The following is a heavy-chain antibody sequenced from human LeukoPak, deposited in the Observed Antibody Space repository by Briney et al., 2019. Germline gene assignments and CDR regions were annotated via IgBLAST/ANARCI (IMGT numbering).Heavy chain of an antibody. Sequence: GGSLRLSCAASGFTFSSYEMNWVRQASGKGLEWVSYISSSGSTIYYADSVKGRFTISRDNAKNSLYLQMNSLRAEDTAVYYCARARKNYYGSGSYYPFDYWGQGTLVTVSS. CDR1: GFTFSSYE. V-gene: IGHV3-48*03. CDR3: ARARKNYYGSGSYYPFDY. D-gene: IGHD3-10*01. CDR2: ISSSGSTI. J-gene: IGHJ4*02.